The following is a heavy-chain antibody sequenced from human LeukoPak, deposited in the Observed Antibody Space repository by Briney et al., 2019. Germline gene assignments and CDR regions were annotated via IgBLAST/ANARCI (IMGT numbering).Heavy chain of an antibody. CDR3: ASHRGAYYFDF. Sequence: SETLSLTCTVSGGSISSDTYYWGWIRQPPEKGLEWIGSIYYTGSTYYNPPLNSRVAISVDTSTNPISPKLSSVTPAGTAVYYCASHRGAYYFDFWGQGTLVTVSS. CDR2: IYYTGST. CDR1: GGSISSDTYY. V-gene: IGHV4-39*02. J-gene: IGHJ4*02.